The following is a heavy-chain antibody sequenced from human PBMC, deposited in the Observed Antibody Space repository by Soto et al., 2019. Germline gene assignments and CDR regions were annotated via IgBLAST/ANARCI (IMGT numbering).Heavy chain of an antibody. Sequence: GESLKISCTASGYSFPNYWIGWVRQVPGQGLEWMGIIYPGDSDTKYSPSFQGQVTITADTSISTAFLQWTSLKAADTAMYYCARRGQKPGSAHSQYYILDAWGQGTPVTVSS. V-gene: IGHV5-51*01. CDR1: GYSFPNYW. D-gene: IGHD3-10*01. CDR3: ARRGQKPGSAHSQYYILDA. J-gene: IGHJ6*02. CDR2: IYPGDSDT.